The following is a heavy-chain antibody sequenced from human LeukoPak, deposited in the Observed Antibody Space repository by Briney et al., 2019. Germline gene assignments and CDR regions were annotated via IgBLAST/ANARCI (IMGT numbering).Heavy chain of an antibody. J-gene: IGHJ3*02. Sequence: GGSLRLSCAASGFTFSSYSMNWVRQAPGKGPEWVSYIDGHSGIIYYADSVQGRFTISRDNAKDSVFLQMNGLRVDDTAVYYCARTYDFGRGPPGDAFDNWGPGTLVTVPS. CDR1: GFTFSSYS. V-gene: IGHV3-48*01. CDR2: IDGHSGII. D-gene: IGHD3/OR15-3a*01. CDR3: ARTYDFGRGPPGDAFDN.